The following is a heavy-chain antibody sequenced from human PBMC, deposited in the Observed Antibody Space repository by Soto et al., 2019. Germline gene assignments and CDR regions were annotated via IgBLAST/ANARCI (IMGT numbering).Heavy chain of an antibody. V-gene: IGHV1-69*13. D-gene: IGHD2-2*01. CDR1: GGTFSSYA. CDR3: ASAYCSSTSRYKGNYYYYGMDV. Sequence: ASVKVSCKASGGTFSSYAISWVRQAPGQGLEWMGGIIPIFGTANYAQKFQGRVTITADESTSTAYMELSSLRSEGTAVYYCASAYCSSTSRYKGNYYYYGMDVWGQGTTVTVSS. CDR2: IIPIFGTA. J-gene: IGHJ6*02.